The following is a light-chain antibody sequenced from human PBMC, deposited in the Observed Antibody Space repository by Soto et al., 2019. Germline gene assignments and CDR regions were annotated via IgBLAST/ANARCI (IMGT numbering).Light chain of an antibody. Sequence: SYELTQPPSVSVAPGQTARITCGGNNIGSITVHWHQQKPGQAPVLVVYDDRDRPSGIPERFSGSNSGNTATLTISRVEAGDEADYYCHVWDSSSNHVVFGGGTQLTVL. CDR3: HVWDSSSNHVV. CDR1: NIGSIT. V-gene: IGLV3-21*02. J-gene: IGLJ2*01. CDR2: DDR.